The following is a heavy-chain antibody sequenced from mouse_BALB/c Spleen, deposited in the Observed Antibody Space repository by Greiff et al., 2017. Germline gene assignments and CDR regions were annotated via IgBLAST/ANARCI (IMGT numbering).Heavy chain of an antibody. Sequence: VQLQQPGAELVKPGASVKLSCTASGYTFTSYWMHWVKQRPGQGLEWIGEINPSNGRTNYNEKFKSKATLTVDKSSSTAYMQLSSLTSEDSAVYYCARGYEFAYWGQGTLVTVSA. CDR2: INPSNGRT. CDR1: GYTFTSYW. V-gene: IGHV1S81*02. CDR3: ARGYEFAY. J-gene: IGHJ3*01. D-gene: IGHD2-14*01.